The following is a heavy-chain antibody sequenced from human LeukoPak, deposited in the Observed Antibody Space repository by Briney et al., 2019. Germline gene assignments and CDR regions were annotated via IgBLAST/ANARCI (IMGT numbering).Heavy chain of an antibody. CDR2: ISSSSTYI. CDR1: GFSFINYN. V-gene: IGHV3-21*01. Sequence: GGSLRLSCAASGFSFINYNMHWVRQAPGKGLEWVSSISSSSTYIYYADSIKGRFTISRDNAKNSLFLQMNTLRAEDTAVYYCAREDASAFDIWGQGTMVTVSS. J-gene: IGHJ3*02. CDR3: AREDASAFDI.